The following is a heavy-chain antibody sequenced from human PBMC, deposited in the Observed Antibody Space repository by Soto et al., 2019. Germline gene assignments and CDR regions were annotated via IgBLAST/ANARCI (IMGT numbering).Heavy chain of an antibody. CDR2: INPNSGGT. Sequence: QVQLVQSGAVVKKPGASVKVSCKASGYTFTGYYMHWVRQAPGQGLEWMGWINPNSGGTNYAQKFQGWVTMTRDTSISTAYMELSRLRSDDTAVYYCARGVRYFDWLDWFDPWGQGTLVTVSS. D-gene: IGHD3-9*01. CDR3: ARGVRYFDWLDWFDP. CDR1: GYTFTGYY. V-gene: IGHV1-2*04. J-gene: IGHJ5*02.